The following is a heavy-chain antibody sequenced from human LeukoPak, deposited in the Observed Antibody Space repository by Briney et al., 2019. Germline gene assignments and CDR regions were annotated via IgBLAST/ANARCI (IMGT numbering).Heavy chain of an antibody. J-gene: IGHJ4*02. V-gene: IGHV3-30*02. Sequence: GGSLRLSCAASGFTFSSYGMHWVRQAPGKGLEWVAFIRYDGSNKYYADSVKGRFTISRDNSKNTLYLQMNSLRAEDTAVYYCARAGSYDILTGYYNSWGQGTLVTVSS. CDR3: ARAGSYDILTGYYNS. CDR2: IRYDGSNK. D-gene: IGHD3-9*01. CDR1: GFTFSSYG.